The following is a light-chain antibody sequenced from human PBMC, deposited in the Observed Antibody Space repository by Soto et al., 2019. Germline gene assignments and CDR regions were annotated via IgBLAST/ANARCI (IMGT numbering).Light chain of an antibody. CDR1: QSLLHSNGYIY. CDR3: MQALQTPPTWT. V-gene: IGKV2-28*01. J-gene: IGKJ1*01. CDR2: LGS. Sequence: DIVLTQSPLSLPVTPGEPASISCRSSQSLLHSNGYIYLDWYLQKPGQSPQLLIYLGSSRASGVPDRFSGSGSGTDFTLKISRVEAEDVGVYYCMQALQTPPTWTFGQGTKVE.